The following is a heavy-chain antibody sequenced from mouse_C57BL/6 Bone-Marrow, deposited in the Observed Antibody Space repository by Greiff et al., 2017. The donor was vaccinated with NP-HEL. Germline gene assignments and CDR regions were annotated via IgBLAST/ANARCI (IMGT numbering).Heavy chain of an antibody. D-gene: IGHD2-2*01. CDR1: GYTFTSYG. Sequence: VQGVESGAELARPGASVKLSCKASGYTFTSYGISWVKQRTGQGLEWIGEIYPRSGNTYYNEKFKGKATLTADKSSSTAYMELRSLTSEDSAVYFCAREDYYGYDWFAYWGQGTLVTVSA. CDR3: AREDYYGYDWFAY. V-gene: IGHV1-81*01. J-gene: IGHJ3*01. CDR2: IYPRSGNT.